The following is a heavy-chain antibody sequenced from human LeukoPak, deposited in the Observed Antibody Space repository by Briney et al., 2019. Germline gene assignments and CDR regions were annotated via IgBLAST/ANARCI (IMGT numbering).Heavy chain of an antibody. V-gene: IGHV4-59*01. CDR1: GGSISSYY. Sequence: SETLSLTCTVSGGSISSYYWSWIRQPPGKGLEWIGYIYYSGSTDYNPSLKSRVTISVDTSKNQFSLKLSSVTAADTAVYYCAARTTYYYMDVWGKRTTVTVSS. CDR2: IYYSGST. CDR3: AARTTYYYMDV. J-gene: IGHJ6*03. D-gene: IGHD1-1*01.